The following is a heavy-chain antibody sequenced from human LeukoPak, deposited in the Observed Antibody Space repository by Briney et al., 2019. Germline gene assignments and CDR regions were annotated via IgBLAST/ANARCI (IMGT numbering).Heavy chain of an antibody. CDR1: GYTFTGYY. CDR3: ARAESGSYRGALDI. J-gene: IGHJ3*02. Sequence: ASVKVSCKPSGYTFTGYYMHWVRQAPGQGLEWMGWINPNSGGTSYAQKFQGRVTMTRDTSISTAYMELSSLKSDDTAVYYCARAESGSYRGALDIWGQGTMVTSSS. V-gene: IGHV1-2*02. CDR2: INPNSGGT. D-gene: IGHD1-26*01.